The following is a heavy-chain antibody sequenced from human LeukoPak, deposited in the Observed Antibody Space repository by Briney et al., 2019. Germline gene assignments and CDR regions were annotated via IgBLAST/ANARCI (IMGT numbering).Heavy chain of an antibody. CDR3: ARGYDYYDSSGYPYYFDY. CDR2: ISSSGSTI. V-gene: IGHV3-48*04. CDR1: GFTFSSNS. Sequence: GGSLRLSCAASGFTFSSNSMNWVRQAPGKGLEWVSYISSSGSTIYYADSVKGRFTISRDNAKNSLYLQMNSLRAEDTAVYYCARGYDYYDSSGYPYYFDYWGQGTLVTVSS. J-gene: IGHJ4*02. D-gene: IGHD3-22*01.